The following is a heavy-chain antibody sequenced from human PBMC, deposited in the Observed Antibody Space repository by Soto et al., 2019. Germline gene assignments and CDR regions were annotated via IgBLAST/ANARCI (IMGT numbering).Heavy chain of an antibody. D-gene: IGHD1-26*01. J-gene: IGHJ6*02. Sequence: GSLRLSCAASGFTFSSYGMHWVRQAPGKGLEWVAVISYDGSNKYYADSVKGRFTISRDNSKNTLYLQMNSLRAEDTAVYYCAKDRRRSYYYYYGMDVWGQGTTVTVSS. V-gene: IGHV3-30*18. CDR1: GFTFSSYG. CDR2: ISYDGSNK. CDR3: AKDRRRSYYYYYGMDV.